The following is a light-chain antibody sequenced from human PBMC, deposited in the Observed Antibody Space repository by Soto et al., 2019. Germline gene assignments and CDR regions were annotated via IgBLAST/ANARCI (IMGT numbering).Light chain of an antibody. V-gene: IGKV3-15*01. Sequence: EIVMTQSPATLSESPGERATLSCRASQSVGSSLAWYQQKPGQAPRLLIYGASTRAASVLARCSGSRSGTEFTLTISSMQSEDFAVYYCQQYVNWPPYTFGQGTKVEIK. CDR2: GAS. J-gene: IGKJ2*01. CDR3: QQYVNWPPYT. CDR1: QSVGSS.